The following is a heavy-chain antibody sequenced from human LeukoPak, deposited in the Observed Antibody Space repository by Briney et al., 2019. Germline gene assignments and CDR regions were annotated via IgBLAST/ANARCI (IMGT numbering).Heavy chain of an antibody. CDR3: ARRGGYYHNWFDP. CDR2: IYYSGST. D-gene: IGHD3-10*01. V-gene: IGHV4-39*01. J-gene: IGHJ5*02. Sequence: SETLSLTCTVSGGSISSSSYYWGWIRQPPGKGLEWIGSIYYSGSTYYNPSLKSRVTISVDTSKNQFSLMLSSVTAADTAVYYCARRGGYYHNWFDPWGQGTLVTVSS. CDR1: GGSISSSSYY.